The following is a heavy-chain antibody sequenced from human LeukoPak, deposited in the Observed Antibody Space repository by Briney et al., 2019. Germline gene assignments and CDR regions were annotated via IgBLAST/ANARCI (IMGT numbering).Heavy chain of an antibody. J-gene: IGHJ4*02. D-gene: IGHD2-2*01. V-gene: IGHV4-38-2*02. CDR1: GYSISSGYS. CDR3: ARHGPGDEGYCSSTSCPAALNPFDY. CDR2: IYHTGST. Sequence: KPSETLSLTCTVSGYSISSGYSWGWIRQPPGKGLEWIGSIYHTGSTYYNPSLKSRVTISVDTSKNQFSLKLSSVTAADTAVYYCARHGPGDEGYCSSTSCPAALNPFDYWGQGTLVTVSS.